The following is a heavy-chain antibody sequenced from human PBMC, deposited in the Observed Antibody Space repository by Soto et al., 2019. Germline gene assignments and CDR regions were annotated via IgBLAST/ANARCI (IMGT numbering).Heavy chain of an antibody. J-gene: IGHJ4*02. CDR3: ATVHNTSRSFDY. D-gene: IGHD1-20*01. CDR2: TGATGRTT. Sequence: EVQLLESGGGLVQPGGSLRLSCAASGWTFNIYAMTWVRQAPGKGLEWVSTTGATGRTTYYADSVKGRFTVSRDNSKNTLDLHMSSLRAEDTAVYYCATVHNTSRSFDYWGQGTLVTVSS. CDR1: GWTFNIYA. V-gene: IGHV3-23*01.